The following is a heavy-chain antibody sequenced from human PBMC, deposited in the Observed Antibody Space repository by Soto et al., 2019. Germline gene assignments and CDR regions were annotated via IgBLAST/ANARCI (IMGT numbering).Heavy chain of an antibody. CDR2: ISSSSSTI. V-gene: IGHV3-48*02. Sequence: EVQLVESGGGLVQPGGSLRLSCAASGFTFSSYSMNWVRQAPGKGLEWVSYISSSSSTIYYADSVKGRFTISRDNAKNSLYLQMNSLRDEDTAVYYWARAGDFWSGDAFDIWGQGTMVTVSS. D-gene: IGHD3-3*01. J-gene: IGHJ3*02. CDR1: GFTFSSYS. CDR3: ARAGDFWSGDAFDI.